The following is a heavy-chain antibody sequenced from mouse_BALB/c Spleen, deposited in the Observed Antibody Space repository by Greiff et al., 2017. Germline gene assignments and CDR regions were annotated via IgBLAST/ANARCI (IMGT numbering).Heavy chain of an antibody. CDR1: GFNIKDTY. D-gene: IGHD2-2*01. CDR2: IDPANGTT. CDR3: ARWGYDDYAMDD. Sequence: EVQLQQSGAELVKPGASVKLSCTASGFNIKDTYMHWVKQRPEQGLEWIGRIDPANGTTKYDPKFQGKATITADTSSNTAYLQLSSLTSEDTAVYYCARWGYDDYAMDDWGQGTSVTVSA. V-gene: IGHV14-3*02. J-gene: IGHJ4*01.